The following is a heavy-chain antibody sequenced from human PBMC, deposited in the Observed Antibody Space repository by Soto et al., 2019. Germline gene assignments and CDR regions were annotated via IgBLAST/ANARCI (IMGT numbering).Heavy chain of an antibody. Sequence: QVQLVQSGAEVKKPGSSVKVSCKASGGTFSSYTISWVRQAPGQGLEWMGRIIPILGIANYAQKFQGRVTITEDKATSTDYMGLRSLRSEDTAVYYCAREGGGWAYYYASSGYFHFDYWGQGTLVTVSS. V-gene: IGHV1-69*08. D-gene: IGHD3-22*01. J-gene: IGHJ4*02. CDR1: GGTFSSYT. CDR2: IIPILGIA. CDR3: AREGGGWAYYYASSGYFHFDY.